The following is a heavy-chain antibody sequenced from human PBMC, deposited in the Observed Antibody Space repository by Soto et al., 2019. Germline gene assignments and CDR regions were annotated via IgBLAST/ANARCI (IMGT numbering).Heavy chain of an antibody. CDR1: GFTFSSYA. V-gene: IGHV3-23*01. D-gene: IGHD2-15*01. CDR2: VSIGGST. J-gene: IGHJ4*02. CDR3: AKRRGAGGHFDY. Sequence: DVQLLESGGGLVQPEGSLRLSSAASGFTFSSYARGWVRQGPGKGLEWVAVVSIGGSTHYADSVRGRFTISRDNSKNTLSLQMNSLTAEDTAVYFCAKRRGAGGHFDYWGQGALVTVPS.